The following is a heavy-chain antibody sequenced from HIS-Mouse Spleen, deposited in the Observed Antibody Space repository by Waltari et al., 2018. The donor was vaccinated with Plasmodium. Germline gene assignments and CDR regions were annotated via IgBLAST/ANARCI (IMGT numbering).Heavy chain of an antibody. CDR2: ISAYNGNT. V-gene: IGHV1-18*01. CDR1: GYTFTRYG. D-gene: IGHD6-19*01. CDR3: ARGSAGDAFDI. Sequence: VQLVPSGTEMTKPGASVKVSCKASGYTFTRYGINWARQAPGQGLEWMGWISAYNGNTNYAQKLQGRVTMTTDTSTSTAYMQLRSLRSDDTAVYYCARGSAGDAFDIWGQGTMVTVSS. J-gene: IGHJ3*02.